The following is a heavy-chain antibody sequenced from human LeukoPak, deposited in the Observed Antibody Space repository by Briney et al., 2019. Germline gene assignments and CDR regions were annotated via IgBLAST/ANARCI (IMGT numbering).Heavy chain of an antibody. CDR2: IEPPGSET. V-gene: IGHV3-7*01. CDR3: GRFGYEAAVDY. J-gene: IGHJ4*02. CDR1: EFTFSTYW. D-gene: IGHD6-13*01. Sequence: GGSLRLSCVASEFTFSTYWMTWVRQAPGKGLEWVANIEPPGSETYYVDPVKGRFTISRDNAKNLLYLQMNSLRAEDTAVYYCGRFGYEAAVDYWGQGTLVTVSS.